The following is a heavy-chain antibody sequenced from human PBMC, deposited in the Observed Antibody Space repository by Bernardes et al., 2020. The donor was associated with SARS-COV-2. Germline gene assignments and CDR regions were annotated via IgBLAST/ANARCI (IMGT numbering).Heavy chain of an antibody. J-gene: IGHJ4*02. CDR2: IDHSGST. D-gene: IGHD1-26*01. CDR1: GGSITSSSW. V-gene: IGHV4-4*02. Sequence: SEQPPVTCAVSGGSITSSSWWRWVRQPPGQRLEWLGAIDHSGSTNYNPSLERRVTISLDKSKNPFSLNLASVTAADTAVYYCARRKWEFPEDNWGQGTLVSVSS. CDR3: ARRKWEFPEDN.